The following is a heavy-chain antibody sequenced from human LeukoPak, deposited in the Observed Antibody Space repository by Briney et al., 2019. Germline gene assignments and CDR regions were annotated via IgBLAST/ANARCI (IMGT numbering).Heavy chain of an antibody. CDR3: ARVTGYQLLLT. Sequence: SETLSLTCTVSGGSISSYYRSWIRQPAGKGLEWIGRIYTSGSTNYNPSLKSRVTISIDTSKNQFSLKVSSVTAADTAVYYCARVTGYQLLLTWGQGTLVTVSS. CDR1: GGSISSYY. V-gene: IGHV4-4*07. CDR2: IYTSGST. J-gene: IGHJ5*02. D-gene: IGHD2-2*01.